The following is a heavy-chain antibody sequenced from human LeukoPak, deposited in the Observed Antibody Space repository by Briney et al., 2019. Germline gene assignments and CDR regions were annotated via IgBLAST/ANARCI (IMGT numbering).Heavy chain of an antibody. V-gene: IGHV3-7*01. D-gene: IGHD3-3*01. CDR1: GFTFSSYW. CDR2: IKQDGSEK. J-gene: IGHJ4*02. Sequence: GGSLRLSCAASGFTFSSYWMSWVRQAPGKGLEWVANIKQDGSEKYYVDSVKGRFTISRDNAKNSLYLQMNSLRAEDTAVYYCARASITIFGVVTDWGQGTLVTVSS. CDR3: ARASITIFGVVTD.